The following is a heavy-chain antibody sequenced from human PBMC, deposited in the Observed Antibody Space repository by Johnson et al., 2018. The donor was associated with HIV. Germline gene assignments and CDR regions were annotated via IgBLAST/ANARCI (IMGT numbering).Heavy chain of an antibody. V-gene: IGHV3-30*02. Sequence: YGMHWVRQAPGKGLEWVAFIRYDGSNKYYADSVKGRFTISRDNSKNTLYLQMNSLRAEDTAVYYCAKGDCSGGSCYSFTDAFDIWGQGTMVTVSS. J-gene: IGHJ3*02. CDR2: IRYDGSNK. D-gene: IGHD2-15*01. CDR1: YG. CDR3: AKGDCSGGSCYSFTDAFDI.